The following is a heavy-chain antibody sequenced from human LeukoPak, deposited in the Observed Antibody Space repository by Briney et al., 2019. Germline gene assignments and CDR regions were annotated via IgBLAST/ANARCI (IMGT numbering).Heavy chain of an antibody. V-gene: IGHV3-23*01. Sequence: GGSLRLSCGVSGFIFSTYAMSWDRQAPGKGLEWVAGISDGGGRTFYAESVKGRFTVSRDNSMNTLYLRMNSLRAEDTARYYCTKNQILDDSGSWYAYWGQGILLTVSS. D-gene: IGHD6-13*01. CDR3: TKNQILDDSGSWYAY. CDR1: GFIFSTYA. CDR2: ISDGGGRT. J-gene: IGHJ4*02.